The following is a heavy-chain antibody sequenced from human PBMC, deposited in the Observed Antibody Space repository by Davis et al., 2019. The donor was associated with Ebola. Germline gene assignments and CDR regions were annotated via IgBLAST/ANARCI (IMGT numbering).Heavy chain of an antibody. V-gene: IGHV1-2*04. CDR1: GYTFTSYY. CDR2: INPNSGGT. J-gene: IGHJ6*02. Sequence: AASVKVSCKASGYTFTSYYMHWVRQAPGQGLEWMGWINPNSGGTNYAQKFQGWVTMTRDTSISTAYMELSRLRSDDTAVYYCARDYYDSSGYYYEARYGMDVWGQGTTVTVSS. D-gene: IGHD3-22*01. CDR3: ARDYYDSSGYYYEARYGMDV.